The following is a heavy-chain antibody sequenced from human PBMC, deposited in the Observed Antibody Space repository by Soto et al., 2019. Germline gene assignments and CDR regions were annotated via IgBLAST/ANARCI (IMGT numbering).Heavy chain of an antibody. Sequence: ESGGGVVQPGRSLRLSCVGSGFTFRNYGMHWVRQAPGKGLDWVAGIRSDGSNTYYTDSVKGRFTISRDDSKNTLYLQMDSLRVEDTAVYYCARDCDTSGYWSWFDPWGQGTLVTVSS. J-gene: IGHJ5*02. V-gene: IGHV3-33*01. D-gene: IGHD3-22*01. CDR1: GFTFRNYG. CDR2: IRSDGSNT. CDR3: ARDCDTSGYWSWFDP.